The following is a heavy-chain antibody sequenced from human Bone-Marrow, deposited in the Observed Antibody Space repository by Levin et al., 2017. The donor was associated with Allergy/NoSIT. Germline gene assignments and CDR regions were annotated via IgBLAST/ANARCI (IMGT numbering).Heavy chain of an antibody. CDR3: AIYGTGNDYSAFDI. Sequence: GESLKISCAASGFTVSSNHMSWVRQAPGKGLEWVSLIYSGGRGYYADSVRGRFTISRDNSKNTLYLQLNSLRAEDTAVYYCAIYGTGNDYSAFDIWGQGTMVTVSS. V-gene: IGHV3-53*01. J-gene: IGHJ3*02. CDR2: IYSGGRG. CDR1: GFTVSSNH. D-gene: IGHD3-10*01.